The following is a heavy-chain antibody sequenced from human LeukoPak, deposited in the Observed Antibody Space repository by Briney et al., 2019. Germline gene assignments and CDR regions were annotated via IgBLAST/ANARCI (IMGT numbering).Heavy chain of an antibody. CDR2: ISSSSSYI. Sequence: GGSLRLSCAASGFTVNTYTMNWVRQAPGKGLEWVSSISSSSSYIYYADSMKGRFTISRDNAKNSLYLQMNSLRAEDTAVYYCARVAGYCSSTSNCYSDYWGQGTLVTVSS. CDR1: GFTVNTYT. J-gene: IGHJ4*02. V-gene: IGHV3-21*01. CDR3: ARVAGYCSSTSNCYSDY. D-gene: IGHD2-2*01.